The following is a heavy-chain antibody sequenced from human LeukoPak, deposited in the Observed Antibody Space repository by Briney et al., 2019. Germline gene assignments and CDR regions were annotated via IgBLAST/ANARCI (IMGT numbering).Heavy chain of an antibody. J-gene: IGHJ3*02. V-gene: IGHV4-39*07. CDR3: ARDWSELGGAFDI. CDR1: GGSISSSSYY. D-gene: IGHD1-26*01. CDR2: IYYSGST. Sequence: KASETLSLTCTVSGGSISSSSYYWGWIRQPPGKGLEWIGSIYYSGSTYYNPSLKSRVTISVDRSKNQFSLKLSSVTAADTAVYYCARDWSELGGAFDIWGQGTMVTVSS.